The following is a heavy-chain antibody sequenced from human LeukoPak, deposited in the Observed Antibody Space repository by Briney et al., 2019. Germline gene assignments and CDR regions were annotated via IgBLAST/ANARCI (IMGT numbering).Heavy chain of an antibody. V-gene: IGHV3-21*01. D-gene: IGHD4-17*01. CDR2: ISSRSQYI. CDR1: GFSFSTYS. J-gene: IGHJ4*02. Sequence: GGSLRLSCTASGFSFSTYSMNWVRQAPGKGLEWVSSISSRSQYIYYADSVRGRFTISRDNAKNSLYLQMNSLRVEDTAVYYCSRDHGLGYGDYVGYWGQGTLVTVSS. CDR3: SRDHGLGYGDYVGY.